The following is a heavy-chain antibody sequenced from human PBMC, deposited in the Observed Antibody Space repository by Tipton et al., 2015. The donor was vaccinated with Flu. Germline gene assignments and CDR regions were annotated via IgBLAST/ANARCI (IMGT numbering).Heavy chain of an antibody. V-gene: IGHV3-23*01. J-gene: IGHJ4*02. CDR1: GFIFSRYA. CDR3: AGLGGSSGYYDDSYFDY. CDR2: VSGGGSNT. Sequence: GSLRLSCAASGFIFSRYAMSWVRQAPGKGLEWVSAVSGGGSNTYYADSVKGRFTISRDNSKNTLYLQMNSLRPDDTAVYYCAGLGGSSGYYDDSYFDYWGQGTLVTVSS. D-gene: IGHD3-22*01.